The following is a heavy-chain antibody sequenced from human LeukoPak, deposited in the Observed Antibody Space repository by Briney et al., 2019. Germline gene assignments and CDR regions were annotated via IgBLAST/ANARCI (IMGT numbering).Heavy chain of an antibody. CDR3: ARDAYDSSGYYYPGGAFDI. Sequence: GGSLRLSCAASGFTVSSNYMSWVRQAPGKGLEWVSVIYSGGSTYYADSVKGRFTISRDNSKNTLYLQMNSLRAEDTAVYYCARDAYDSSGYYYPGGAFDIWGQGTMVTVSS. D-gene: IGHD3-22*01. J-gene: IGHJ3*02. CDR1: GFTVSSNY. CDR2: IYSGGST. V-gene: IGHV3-53*01.